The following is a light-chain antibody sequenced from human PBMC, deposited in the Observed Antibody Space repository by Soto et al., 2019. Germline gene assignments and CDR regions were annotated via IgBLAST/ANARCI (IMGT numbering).Light chain of an antibody. CDR3: IYYTVRGG. CDR1: RNVVGHFNF. J-gene: IGLJ3*02. Sequence: QSALTQPASVSGSPGQSISISCAGERNVVGHFNFVSWYQHHPGRAPKLIIYEVSTRPSGVSDRFSASKSGDTAFLTMSCLQADEEAVYYCIYYTVRGGFGGGTKVTV. V-gene: IGLV2-14*01. CDR2: EVS.